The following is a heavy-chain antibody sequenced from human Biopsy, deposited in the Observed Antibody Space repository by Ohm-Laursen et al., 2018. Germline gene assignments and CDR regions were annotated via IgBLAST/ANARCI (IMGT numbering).Heavy chain of an antibody. J-gene: IGHJ3*02. Sequence: SVKVSCKTSGYTFTAYGISWVRQAPGQGLEWMGWISTYNDDTNIAQKFQGRVSMTTDTSTRTAYMELRSLRSGDTAIYFCARDPGYDFWSGSDPFDIWGQGTTVTVPS. D-gene: IGHD3-3*01. CDR3: ARDPGYDFWSGSDPFDI. CDR2: ISTYNDDT. CDR1: GYTFTAYG. V-gene: IGHV1-18*04.